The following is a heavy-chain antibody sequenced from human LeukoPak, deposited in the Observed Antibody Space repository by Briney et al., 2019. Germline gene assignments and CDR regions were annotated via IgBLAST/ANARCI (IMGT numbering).Heavy chain of an antibody. V-gene: IGHV4-61*02. Sequence: SETLSLTCTVSGGSISSGSYYWSWIRQPAGKGLEWIGRIYTSGSTNYNPSLKSRVTIPVDTSKNQFSLKLSSVTAADTAVYYCARAFFGYSSSAVGDWGQGTLVTVSS. CDR3: ARAFFGYSSSAVGD. CDR1: GGSISSGSYY. J-gene: IGHJ4*02. CDR2: IYTSGST. D-gene: IGHD6-6*01.